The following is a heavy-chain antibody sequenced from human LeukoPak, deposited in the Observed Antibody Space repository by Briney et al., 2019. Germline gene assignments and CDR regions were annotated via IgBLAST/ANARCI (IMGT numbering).Heavy chain of an antibody. CDR3: ARVFSGWYFYFDN. D-gene: IGHD6-19*01. Sequence: PGGSLRLSCAASGFTFSTYGMHWVRQAPGKGLVWVSRINSDGSSTTYADSVKGRFTISRDNAKNTLYLQMNSLRAEDTGVYFCARVFSGWYFYFDNWGQGTLVTVSS. V-gene: IGHV3-74*01. J-gene: IGHJ4*02. CDR1: GFTFSTYG. CDR2: INSDGSST.